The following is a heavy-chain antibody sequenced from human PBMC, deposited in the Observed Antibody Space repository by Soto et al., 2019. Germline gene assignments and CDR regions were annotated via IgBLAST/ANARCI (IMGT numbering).Heavy chain of an antibody. CDR3: ARHGFYGDYASNYFDH. CDR1: GYNLATYW. V-gene: IGHV5-51*01. D-gene: IGHD4-17*01. Sequence: XESLYLSCKASGYNLATYWIAWVRQIPGKGLEYMGIIYPGDSDARYSPSFQGQVTFSADKSISTAYLQWSSLTASDTAIYYCARHGFYGDYASNYFDHWGQGTLVTVSS. CDR2: IYPGDSDA. J-gene: IGHJ5*02.